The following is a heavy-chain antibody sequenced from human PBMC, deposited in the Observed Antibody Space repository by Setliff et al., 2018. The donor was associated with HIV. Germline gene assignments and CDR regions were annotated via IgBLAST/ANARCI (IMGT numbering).Heavy chain of an antibody. CDR1: GGSFSGYY. Sequence: SETLSLTCAVYGGSFSGYYWSWIRQPPGRGLEWIGEINHSGSTNYNPSLKSRVTISVDTSKNQFSLKLSSVTAADTAVYYCARVQVDWGSRDFDYWGQGTLVTVSS. CDR2: INHSGST. CDR3: ARVQVDWGSRDFDY. V-gene: IGHV4-34*01. J-gene: IGHJ4*02. D-gene: IGHD3-9*01.